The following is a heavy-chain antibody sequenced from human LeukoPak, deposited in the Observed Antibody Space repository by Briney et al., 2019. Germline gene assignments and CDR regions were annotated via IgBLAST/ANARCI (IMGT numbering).Heavy chain of an antibody. CDR2: INPNSGGT. J-gene: IGHJ5*02. Sequence: ASVNVSCKASGYTFTGYYMHWVRQAPGQGLEWMGWINPNSGGTNYAQKCQGRVTMTRDTSISTAYMELSRLRSDDTAVYYCAXERSVDTAMVTIWFDPWGQGTLVTVSS. CDR1: GYTFTGYY. V-gene: IGHV1-2*02. D-gene: IGHD5-18*01. CDR3: AXERSVDTAMVTIWFDP.